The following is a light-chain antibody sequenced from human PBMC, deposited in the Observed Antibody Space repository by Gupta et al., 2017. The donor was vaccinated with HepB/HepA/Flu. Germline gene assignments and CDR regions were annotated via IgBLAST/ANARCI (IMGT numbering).Light chain of an antibody. CDR1: SSNIGNNY. Sequence: QSVLTQPPSVSAAPGQKVTISCSGSSSNIGNNYVSWYQQLPGTAPKLLIYENNKRPSGIPDRFSGAKSGTSATLGITGRQTGDEADYYCGTWDSSLSAVVVGGGTKLTVL. CDR3: GTWDSSLSAVV. V-gene: IGLV1-51*02. J-gene: IGLJ2*01. CDR2: ENN.